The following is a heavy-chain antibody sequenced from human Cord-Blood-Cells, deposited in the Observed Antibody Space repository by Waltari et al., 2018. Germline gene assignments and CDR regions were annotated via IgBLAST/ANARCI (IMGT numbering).Heavy chain of an antibody. D-gene: IGHD5-18*01. CDR1: GFTCSSYS. J-gene: IGHJ4*02. Sequence: EVQVVESEGGLVKPGGSLRLSGPASGFTCSSYSMNWVRQASGSGREWVSPIRSSSSDIYDADSVKGRFSISRDNAKTSLYLQMNRLRAEDTAVYDCARELWFDYWGQGTLVTVSS. CDR3: ARELWFDY. V-gene: IGHV3-21*01. CDR2: IRSSSSDI.